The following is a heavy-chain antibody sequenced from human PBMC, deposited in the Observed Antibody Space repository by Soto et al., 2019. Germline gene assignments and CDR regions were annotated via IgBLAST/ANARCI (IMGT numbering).Heavy chain of an antibody. Sequence: PGGSLRLSCAASGFTFSSYGMHWVRQAPGKGLERVAVISYDGSNKYYADSVKGRFTISRDNSKNTLYLQMNSLRAEDTAVYYCAKDDMDSLWFGELGKGPFDYWGQGTLVTVSS. V-gene: IGHV3-30*18. D-gene: IGHD3-10*01. CDR2: ISYDGSNK. J-gene: IGHJ4*02. CDR1: GFTFSSYG. CDR3: AKDDMDSLWFGELGKGPFDY.